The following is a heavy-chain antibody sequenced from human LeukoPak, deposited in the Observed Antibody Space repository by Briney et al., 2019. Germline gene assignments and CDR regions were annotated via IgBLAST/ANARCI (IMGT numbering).Heavy chain of an antibody. V-gene: IGHV4-31*03. Sequence: SETLSLTCTVSGGSISSGGYYWSWIRQHPGKGLEWIGYIYYSGSTYYNPSLKSRVTISVDTSKNQFSLKLGSVTAADTAVYYCAATSRVVVSFDYWGQGTLVTVSS. D-gene: IGHD2-21*01. CDR1: GGSISSGGYY. J-gene: IGHJ4*02. CDR3: AATSRVVVSFDY. CDR2: IYYSGST.